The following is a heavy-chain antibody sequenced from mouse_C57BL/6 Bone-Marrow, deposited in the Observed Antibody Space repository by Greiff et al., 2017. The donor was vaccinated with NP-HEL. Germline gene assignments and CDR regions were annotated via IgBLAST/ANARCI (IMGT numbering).Heavy chain of an antibody. CDR1: GFTFTDYY. CDR3: ARSIYYDYADDPFYAMEY. D-gene: IGHD2-4*01. Sequence: EVMLVESGGGLVQPGGSLSLSCAASGFTFTDYYMSWVRQPPGKALEWLGFIRNKANGYTTEYSASVKGRFTISRDNSQSILYLQVNALRSEDSAIYYCARSIYYDYADDPFYAMEYGGQGTSVTVSS. J-gene: IGHJ4*01. CDR2: IRNKANGYTT. V-gene: IGHV7-3*01.